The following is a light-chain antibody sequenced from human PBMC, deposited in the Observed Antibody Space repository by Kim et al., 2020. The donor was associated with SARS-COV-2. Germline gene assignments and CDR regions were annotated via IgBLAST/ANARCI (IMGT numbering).Light chain of an antibody. CDR2: DVS. V-gene: IGKV3-11*01. J-gene: IGKJ5*01. CDR3: QRRTDWLTT. CDR1: QSVGNY. Sequence: EVILTQSPATLSLSPGERATLSCRASQSVGNYLAWYQQKPGQAPRLLMYDVSNRATDIPARFSDSGSGTDFTLTISSLEPEDSAIYYCQRRTDWLTTFGQGTRLEIK.